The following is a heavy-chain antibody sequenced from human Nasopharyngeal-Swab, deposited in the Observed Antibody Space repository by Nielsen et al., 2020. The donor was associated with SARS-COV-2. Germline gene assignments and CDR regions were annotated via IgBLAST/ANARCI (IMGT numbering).Heavy chain of an antibody. Sequence: WVRQAPGQGLERMGGIIPIFGTANYAQKFQGRVTITADESTSTAYMELSSLRSEDTAVYYCARVPHSSGWDFDYWGQGTLVTVSS. V-gene: IGHV1-69*01. CDR3: ARVPHSSGWDFDY. J-gene: IGHJ4*02. CDR2: IIPIFGTA. D-gene: IGHD6-19*01.